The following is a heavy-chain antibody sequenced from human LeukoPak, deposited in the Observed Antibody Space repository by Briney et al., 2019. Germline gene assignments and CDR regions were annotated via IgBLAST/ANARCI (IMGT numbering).Heavy chain of an antibody. V-gene: IGHV3-53*01. CDR1: GFTVISNL. CDR2: IYSGGAT. D-gene: IGHD1-26*01. CDR3: ARGAYRISWPGIDY. Sequence: PGGFLRLSCAASGFTVISNLMTWVRQSPGRGLEWLSSIYSGGATYYADSVKGRFTISRDHSNNSVSLQMTNLRVEDTAIYYCARGAYRISWPGIDYWGQGTLVTVSS. J-gene: IGHJ4*02.